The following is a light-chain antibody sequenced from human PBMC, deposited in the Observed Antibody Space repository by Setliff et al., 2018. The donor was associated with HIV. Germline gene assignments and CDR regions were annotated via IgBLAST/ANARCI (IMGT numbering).Light chain of an antibody. CDR1: SSDVGNYNL. CDR3: CSYAGSGTNV. Sequence: QSALTQPASVSGSPGQSIPISCTGTSSDVGNYNLVSWYQQHPGTAPKLIIFEVRNRPSGVSSRFSGSKSGNMASLTISGLQGDDEADYYCCSYAGSGTNVFGTGTKVT. J-gene: IGLJ1*01. V-gene: IGLV2-23*02. CDR2: EVR.